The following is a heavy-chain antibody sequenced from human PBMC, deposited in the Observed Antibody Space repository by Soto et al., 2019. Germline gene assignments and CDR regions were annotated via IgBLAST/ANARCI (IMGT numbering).Heavy chain of an antibody. V-gene: IGHV1-2*02. D-gene: IGHD5-12*01. CDR2: ITPTSPLT. J-gene: IGHJ4*02. CDR1: WYTFTDYY. CDR3: ARRDKSGSFDY. Sequence: ASATVASRASWYTFTDYYIHWVLLAPGQGLDWMRWITPTSPLTSHAQNFRGRITLTRDTSINPVYMELNRLTSDDRAIYYCARRDKSGSFDYWGQGTQVTVSS.